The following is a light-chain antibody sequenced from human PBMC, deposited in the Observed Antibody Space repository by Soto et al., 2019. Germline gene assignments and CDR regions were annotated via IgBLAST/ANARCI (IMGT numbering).Light chain of an antibody. CDR1: RSDVGGYNY. CDR3: CAYAGINTVI. V-gene: IGLV2-8*01. J-gene: IGLJ2*01. Sequence: QSVLTQPPSASGSPGQSVTISCTGTRSDVGGYNYVSWYQQHPGKAPKLLMFRVTERPSGVPDRFSGSKSGNTASLTVSGLQAEDEADYYCCAYAGINTVIFGGGTKLTVL. CDR2: RVT.